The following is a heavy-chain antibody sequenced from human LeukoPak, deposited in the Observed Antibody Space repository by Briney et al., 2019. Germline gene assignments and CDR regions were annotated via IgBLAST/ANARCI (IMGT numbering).Heavy chain of an antibody. V-gene: IGHV4-39*07. D-gene: IGHD3-22*01. CDR3: AAEYDSPGAFDI. CDR1: GGSISSSSYY. CDR2: IYYSGST. J-gene: IGHJ3*02. Sequence: PSETLSLTCTVSGGSISSSSYYWGWIRQPPGKGLEWIGSIYYSGSTYYNPSLKSRVTISVDTSKNQFSLKLSSVTAADTAVYYCAAEYDSPGAFDIWGQGTMVTVSS.